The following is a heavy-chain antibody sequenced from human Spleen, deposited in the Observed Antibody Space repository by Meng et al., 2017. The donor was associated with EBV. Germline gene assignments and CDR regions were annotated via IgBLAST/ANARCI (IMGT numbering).Heavy chain of an antibody. Sequence: QGQLQESGPGRRNPPGTLPLHCTISGGSISRSHLVALVRQSPGKGLQWIGEIHHSGSTNYGPSLKSRVPVSMDKSKNVFSLKLTSVTAADTAFYSCARCSDYYETSGSSECDSWGRGTLVTVSS. V-gene: IGHV4-4*01. CDR1: GGSISRSHL. CDR3: ARCSDYYETSGSSECDS. CDR2: IHHSGST. J-gene: IGHJ4*02. D-gene: IGHD3-22*01.